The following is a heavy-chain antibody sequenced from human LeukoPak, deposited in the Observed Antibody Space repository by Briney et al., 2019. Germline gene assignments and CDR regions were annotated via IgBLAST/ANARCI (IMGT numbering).Heavy chain of an antibody. V-gene: IGHV4-59*01. J-gene: IGHJ5*02. D-gene: IGHD3-3*01. CDR3: ASSPLVNYDFWSGYSPSPWFGP. CDR1: GGSISSYY. CDR2: IYYSGST. Sequence: PSETLSLTCTVSGGSISSYYWSWIRQPPGKGLEWIGYIYYSGSTNYNPSLKSRVTISVDTSKNQFSLKLSSVTAADTAVYYCASSPLVNYDFWSGYSPSPWFGPWGQGTLVTVSS.